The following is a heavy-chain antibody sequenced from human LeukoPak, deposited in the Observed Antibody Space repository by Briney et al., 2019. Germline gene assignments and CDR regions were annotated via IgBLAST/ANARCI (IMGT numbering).Heavy chain of an antibody. V-gene: IGHV3-7*01. Sequence: PGGSLRLSCAASRFTLSTYWMSWVRQAPGKGLEWVAHIKQDGSQEYYVDSVKGRFTISRDSAKNSLYLQMNSLRAEDTAVYYCAREPYGSGSYQFDYWGQGTLVTVSS. CDR1: RFTLSTYW. CDR2: IKQDGSQE. CDR3: AREPYGSGSYQFDY. J-gene: IGHJ4*02. D-gene: IGHD3-10*01.